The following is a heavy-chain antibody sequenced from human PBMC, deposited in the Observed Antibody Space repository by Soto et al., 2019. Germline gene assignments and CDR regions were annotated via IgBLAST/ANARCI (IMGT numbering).Heavy chain of an antibody. CDR2: IYYSGST. CDR3: AGNHYYDILAGYYNVGY. CDR1: GGSVRSSSYY. J-gene: IGHJ4*02. V-gene: IGHV4-39*01. Sequence: SGTLSLTCAVCGGSVRSSSYYGGWIRKPPGKGLEWIGSIYYSGSTYYNPSLKSRVTISVDTSKNQFSLKLSSVTAADTAVYFCAGNHYYDILAGYYNVGYWGQGTLVTVSS. D-gene: IGHD3-9*01.